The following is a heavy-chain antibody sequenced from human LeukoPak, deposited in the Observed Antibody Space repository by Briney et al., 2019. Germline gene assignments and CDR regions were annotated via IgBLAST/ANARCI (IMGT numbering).Heavy chain of an antibody. J-gene: IGHJ4*02. Sequence: PSETLSLTCTVSGYSISSGYYWGWIRQPPGKGLEWIGSIYHSGSTYYNPSLKSRVTLSVDTSKNQFSLKLSSVTAADTAVYYCARVRSYYDRPYYFDYWGQGTLVTVSS. CDR2: IYHSGST. D-gene: IGHD3-22*01. CDR1: GYSISSGYY. V-gene: IGHV4-38-2*02. CDR3: ARVRSYYDRPYYFDY.